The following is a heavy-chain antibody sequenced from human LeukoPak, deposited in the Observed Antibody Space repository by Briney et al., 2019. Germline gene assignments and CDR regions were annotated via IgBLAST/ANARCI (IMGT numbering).Heavy chain of an antibody. CDR3: ARESRVLIGDGYYLDS. CDR1: DVSISNYY. V-gene: IGHV4-4*07. J-gene: IGHJ4*02. CDR2: LYIGRET. Sequence: SETLSLTCTVSDVSISNYYWTWIRQPAGKGLEWIGRLYIGRETDYNPSLKSRVTMSVDTSNSQFSLRLTSVTAADTATYYFARESRVLIGDGYYLDSWGPGTLITVSS. D-gene: IGHD3-3*01.